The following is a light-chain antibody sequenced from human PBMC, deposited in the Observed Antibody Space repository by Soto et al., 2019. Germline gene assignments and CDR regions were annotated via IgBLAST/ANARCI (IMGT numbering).Light chain of an antibody. CDR1: QSVTAGY. CDR3: QQYGNSPT. J-gene: IGKJ1*01. CDR2: ETS. Sequence: EIVLTQSPGTLSFSPGERATLSCRASQSVTAGYFAWYQQKPGQAPRLLIYETSSRTTGIPDRFSGSGSGTDFTLTISRLEPEDFAVYYCQQYGNSPTFGQGTKVDIK. V-gene: IGKV3-20*01.